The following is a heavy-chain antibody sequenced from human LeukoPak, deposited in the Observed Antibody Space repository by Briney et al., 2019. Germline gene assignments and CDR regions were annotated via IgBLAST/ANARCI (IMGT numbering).Heavy chain of an antibody. CDR3: ARVEGQRRIQLWFLDAFDI. V-gene: IGHV1-18*04. CDR1: GYTFTGYY. CDR2: ISAYNGNT. J-gene: IGHJ3*02. D-gene: IGHD5-18*01. Sequence: ASVKVSCKASGYTFTGYYMHWVRQAPGQGLEWMGWISAYNGNTNYAQKLQGRVTMTTDTSTSTAYMELRSLRSDDTAVYYCARVEGQRRIQLWFLDAFDIWGQGTMVTVSS.